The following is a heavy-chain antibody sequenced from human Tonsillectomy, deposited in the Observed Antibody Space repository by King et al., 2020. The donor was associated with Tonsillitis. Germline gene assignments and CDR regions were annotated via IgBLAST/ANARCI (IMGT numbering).Heavy chain of an antibody. J-gene: IGHJ4*02. V-gene: IGHV3-11*06. CDR3: ARDRALSRYMSNPY. D-gene: IGHD1-1*01. CDR1: GFTFSDYY. Sequence: VQLVESGGGLVKPGGSLRLSCAVSGFTFSDYYMSWIRQPPGQGLEWISYITATGDKTDYADSVRGRFTISRDNTKNSLYLHMNSLRAEDTAVYYCARDRALSRYMSNPYWGQGTLVTVSS. CDR2: ITATGDKT.